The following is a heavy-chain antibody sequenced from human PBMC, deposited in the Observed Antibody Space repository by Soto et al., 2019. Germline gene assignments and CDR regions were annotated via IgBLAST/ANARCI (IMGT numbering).Heavy chain of an antibody. J-gene: IGHJ4*02. CDR1: GFTFSSYA. CDR2: ISASGGST. Sequence: GGSLRLSCAASGFTFSSYAMSWVRQPPGKGLEWVSAISASGGSTYYADSVKGRFTISRDHSKNTLYLQMNSLRAEDTAVYYCAKESLSVAYYYDSSGYLDYWGQGTLVTVSS. V-gene: IGHV3-23*01. D-gene: IGHD3-22*01. CDR3: AKESLSVAYYYDSSGYLDY.